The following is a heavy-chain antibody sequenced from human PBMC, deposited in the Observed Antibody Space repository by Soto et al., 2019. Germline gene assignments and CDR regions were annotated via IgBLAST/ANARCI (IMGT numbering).Heavy chain of an antibody. D-gene: IGHD4-17*01. CDR3: ARLSYGDNEWGDY. Sequence: GGSLRLSCAASGFTVSSNYMSWVRQAPGKGLEWVSVIYSGGSTYYADSVKGRFTISRDNSENTLYLQMNSLRAEDTAVYYCARLSYGDNEWGDYWGQGTLVTVSS. J-gene: IGHJ4*02. CDR2: IYSGGST. CDR1: GFTVSSNY. V-gene: IGHV3-66*04.